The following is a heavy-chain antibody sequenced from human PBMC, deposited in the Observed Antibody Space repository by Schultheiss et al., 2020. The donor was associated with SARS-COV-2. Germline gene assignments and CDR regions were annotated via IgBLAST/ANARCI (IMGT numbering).Heavy chain of an antibody. V-gene: IGHV4-34*01. Sequence: SETLSLTCAVYGGSFSGYYWSWIRQPPGKGLEWIGEINHSGSTNYNPSLKSRVTISVDTSKNQFSLKLSSVTAADTAVYYCAMELDLDAFDIWGQGTMVTVSS. CDR3: AMELDLDAFDI. D-gene: IGHD1-1*01. J-gene: IGHJ3*02. CDR1: GGSFSGYY. CDR2: INHSGST.